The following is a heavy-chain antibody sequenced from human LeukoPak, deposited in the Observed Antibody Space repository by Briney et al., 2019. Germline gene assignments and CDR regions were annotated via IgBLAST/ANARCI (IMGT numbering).Heavy chain of an antibody. Sequence: ASVKVSCKASGFTFTSSAVQWVRQARGQRLEWIGWIVVGSGNTNYAQKFQERVTITRDMSTSTAYVELSSLRSEDTAVYYCAADPWGTVTTKFDYWGQGTLVTVSS. CDR2: IVVGSGNT. J-gene: IGHJ4*02. D-gene: IGHD4-17*01. CDR1: GFTFTSSA. V-gene: IGHV1-58*01. CDR3: AADPWGTVTTKFDY.